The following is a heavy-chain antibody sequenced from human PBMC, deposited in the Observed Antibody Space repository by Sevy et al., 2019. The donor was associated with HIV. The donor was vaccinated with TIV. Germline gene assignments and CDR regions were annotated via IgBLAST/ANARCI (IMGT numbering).Heavy chain of an antibody. CDR3: ARPVSTYYYDSSGYYFDY. J-gene: IGHJ4*02. CDR1: GGSISSSSYY. CDR2: IYYSGST. Sequence: TLSLTCTVSGGSISSSSYYWGWIRQPPGKGLEWIGSIYYSGSTYYNPSLKSRVTISVDTSKNQFSLKLSSVTAADTAVYYCARPVSTYYYDSSGYYFDYWGQGTLVTVSS. V-gene: IGHV4-39*01. D-gene: IGHD3-22*01.